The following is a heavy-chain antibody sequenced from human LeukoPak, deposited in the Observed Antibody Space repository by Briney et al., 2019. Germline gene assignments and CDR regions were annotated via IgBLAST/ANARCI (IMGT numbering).Heavy chain of an antibody. CDR2: IYYSGST. D-gene: IGHD2-2*01. V-gene: IGHV4-39*07. Sequence: SETLSLTCTVSGGSISSSSYYWGWIRQPPGKGLEWIGSIYYSGSTYYNPSLKSRVTISVDTSKNQFSLKLSSVTAADTAVYYCARVAGYCSSTSCYYDHWGQGTLVTVSS. CDR1: GGSISSSSYY. J-gene: IGHJ5*02. CDR3: ARVAGYCSSTSCYYDH.